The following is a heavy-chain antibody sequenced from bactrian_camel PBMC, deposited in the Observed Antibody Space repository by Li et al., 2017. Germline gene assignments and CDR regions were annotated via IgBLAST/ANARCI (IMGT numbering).Heavy chain of an antibody. V-gene: IGHV3-2*01. J-gene: IGHJ6*01. CDR3: AAAIPGGQWWMCGNTQGDFDY. CDR1: GFTFSSYY. CDR2: TNTTGTTT. Sequence: VQLVESGGGLVQPGGSLRLSCAASGFTFSSYYMSWVRQAPGKGLEWVSTTNTTGTTTYYADSVKGRFTISRDSAKNTLWLQMNNLKVDDTAIYYCAAAIPGGQWWMCGNTQGDFDYWGQGTQVTVS. D-gene: IGHD2*01.